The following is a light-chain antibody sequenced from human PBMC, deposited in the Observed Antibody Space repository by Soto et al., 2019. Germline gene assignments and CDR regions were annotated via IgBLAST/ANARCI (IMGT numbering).Light chain of an antibody. V-gene: IGLV2-14*01. CDR3: SSYTSSSTLV. J-gene: IGLJ2*01. CDR1: SSDVGGYNH. Sequence: QSALTQPASVSGSPGQSITFSCAGTSSDVGGYNHVSWYQQHPGKAPKLMIYDVTIRPSGVSYRFSGSKSGNTASLTISGLHAEDEADYYCSSYTSSSTLVFGGGTKLTVL. CDR2: DVT.